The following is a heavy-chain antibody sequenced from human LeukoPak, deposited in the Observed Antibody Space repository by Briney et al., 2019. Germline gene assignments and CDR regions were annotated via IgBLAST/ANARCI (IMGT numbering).Heavy chain of an antibody. J-gene: IGHJ6*03. CDR2: INHSGST. CDR3: ARRVTTLYYMDV. CDR1: GRSFSGYY. Sequence: SETLSLTCAVYGRSFSGYYWSWIRQPPGVGLEWIGEINHSGSTNYNPSLMSRVTISVDTSNNQFSLKLSSVTAADTAVNYCARRVTTLYYMDVWGKGTTVTVSS. V-gene: IGHV4-34*01. D-gene: IGHD1-14*01.